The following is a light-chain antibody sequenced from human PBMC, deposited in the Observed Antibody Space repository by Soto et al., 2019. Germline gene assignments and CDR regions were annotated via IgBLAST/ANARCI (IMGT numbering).Light chain of an antibody. CDR1: SSNIGAGYD. J-gene: IGLJ2*01. Sequence: QSVLTQPPSVSGAPGQRVTISCTGSSSNIGAGYDVHWYQQLPGTAPKLLIYGNSNRPSGVPDRFSGSKSGTSASLAITGLQAEDEADYYCQSYDGSLSALFGGGTKPPS. V-gene: IGLV1-40*01. CDR2: GNS. CDR3: QSYDGSLSAL.